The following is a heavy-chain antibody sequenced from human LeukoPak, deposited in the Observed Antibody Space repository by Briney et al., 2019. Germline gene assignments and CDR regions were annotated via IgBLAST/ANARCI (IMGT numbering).Heavy chain of an antibody. CDR1: GYSFTSYG. Sequence: ASVKVSYKASGYSFTSYGLSWVRQAPGQGLEWMGWISAYNGNTKYAQRLQGRVTLTTDTSTSTAYMELRSLRSDDTAVYYCARDVTVADTWGQGTLVTVSS. CDR3: ARDVTVADT. V-gene: IGHV1-18*01. CDR2: ISAYNGNT. D-gene: IGHD6-19*01. J-gene: IGHJ4*02.